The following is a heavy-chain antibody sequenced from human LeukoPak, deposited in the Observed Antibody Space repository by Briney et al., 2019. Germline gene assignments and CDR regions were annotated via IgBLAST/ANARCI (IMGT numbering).Heavy chain of an antibody. CDR3: ARVGHYDSSGYYYAVY. J-gene: IGHJ4*02. Sequence: ASVKVSRKASGYTYTSYGISWVRQAPGQGLEWMGWISAYNGNTNYAQKLQGRVTMTTDTSTSTAYMELRSLRSDDTAVYYCARVGHYDSSGYYYAVYWGQGTLVTVSS. CDR1: GYTYTSYG. D-gene: IGHD3-22*01. CDR2: ISAYNGNT. V-gene: IGHV1-18*01.